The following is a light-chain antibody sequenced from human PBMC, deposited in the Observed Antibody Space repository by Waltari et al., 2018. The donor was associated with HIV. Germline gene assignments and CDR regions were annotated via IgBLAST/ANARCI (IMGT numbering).Light chain of an antibody. V-gene: IGKV3-20*01. J-gene: IGKJ4*01. CDR3: QQYGRSVT. CDR2: GAS. CDR1: QSVSSSY. Sequence: EIVLTQSPGTLSLSPGERATLSCRSSQSVSSSYLAWYQQKPGQAPRILIYGASRRATVSPDRFSGSGAGTDFTLTISRLEPEDFAVYYCQQYGRSVTFGGGTKVEIK.